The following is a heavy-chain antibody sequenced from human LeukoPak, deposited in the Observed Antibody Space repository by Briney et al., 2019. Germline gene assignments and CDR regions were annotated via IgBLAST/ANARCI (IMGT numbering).Heavy chain of an antibody. CDR3: ARDLYRIVVVPHYFDY. D-gene: IGHD3-22*01. J-gene: IGHJ4*02. V-gene: IGHV1-69*06. CDR2: IIPIFGTA. CDR1: GGTFSSYA. Sequence: ASVKVSCKASGGTFSSYAISWVRQAPGQGLEWMGGIIPIFGTANYAQKFQGRVTITADKSTSTAYMELSSLRAEDTAVYYCARDLYRIVVVPHYFDYWGQGTLVTVSS.